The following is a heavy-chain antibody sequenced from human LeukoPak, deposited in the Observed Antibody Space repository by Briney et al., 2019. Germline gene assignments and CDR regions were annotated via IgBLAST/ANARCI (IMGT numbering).Heavy chain of an antibody. CDR2: INPSGGSI. D-gene: IGHD1-26*01. J-gene: IGHJ4*02. V-gene: IGHV1-46*01. CDR3: ARGLIVGATTGVFDY. CDR1: GYTFTSYG. Sequence: ASVKVSCKASGYTFTSYGINWVRQAPGQGLEWMGIINPSGGSISYAQKFQGRVTMTRDMSTSTVYMELSSLRSEDTAVYYCARGLIVGATTGVFDYWGQGTLVTVSS.